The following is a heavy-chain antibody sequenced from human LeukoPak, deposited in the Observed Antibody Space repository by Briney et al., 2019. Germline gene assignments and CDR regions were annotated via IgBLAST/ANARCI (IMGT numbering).Heavy chain of an antibody. CDR1: GFTFSSYS. D-gene: IGHD3-3*01. Sequence: PGGSLRLSCAASGFTFSSYSMTWVRQAPGKGLEWISSMSSGGRYIYYADSVRGRFTISRDNAKNSLSLLMNSLRAEDTAFYYCARDRPTGASRLFVVQWGQGTLVTVSS. CDR3: ARDRPTGASRLFVVQ. J-gene: IGHJ4*02. CDR2: MSSGGRYI. V-gene: IGHV3-21*01.